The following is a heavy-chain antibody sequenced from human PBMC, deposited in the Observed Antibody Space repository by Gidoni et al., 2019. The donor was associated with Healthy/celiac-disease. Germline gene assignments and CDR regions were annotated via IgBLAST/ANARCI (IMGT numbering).Heavy chain of an antibody. J-gene: IGHJ6*02. Sequence: EVQLVEFGGGLVQPGRSLRLSCAASGFTFDDFAMHWVRQAPGKGLEWVSGISWNSGSIGYADSVKGRFTISRDNAKNSLYLQMNSLRAEDTALYYCAKDYAARPLGMDVWGQGTTVTVSS. D-gene: IGHD6-6*01. CDR2: ISWNSGSI. CDR1: GFTFDDFA. CDR3: AKDYAARPLGMDV. V-gene: IGHV3-9*01.